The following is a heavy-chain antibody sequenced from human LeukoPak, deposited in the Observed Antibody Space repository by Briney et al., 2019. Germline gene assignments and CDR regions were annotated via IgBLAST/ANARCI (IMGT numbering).Heavy chain of an antibody. CDR1: GFTFSNFW. V-gene: IGHV3-74*01. J-gene: IGHJ4*02. Sequence: PGGSLRLSCAASGFTFSNFWMHWVRQAPGKGLVWVALIYGDGSFTRYADSVKGRFTISRDNSKNTLYLQMNSQRAEDTAIYYCAVWGYWGQGTLVTVSS. CDR3: AVWGY. CDR2: IYGDGSFT. D-gene: IGHD7-27*01.